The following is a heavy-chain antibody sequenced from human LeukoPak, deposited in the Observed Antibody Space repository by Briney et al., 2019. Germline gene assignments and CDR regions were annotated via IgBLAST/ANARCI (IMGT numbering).Heavy chain of an antibody. CDR3: GRGREAADN. J-gene: IGHJ4*02. CDR1: GFTFSRYW. CDR2: IKEDGSDE. V-gene: IGHV3-7*01. Sequence: GGSLRLSCVASGFTFSRYWMSWVRQAPGKGLEWVANIKEDGSDENYADSVKGRFTISRDNAKNSLYLQINSLTVEDTAVYYCGRGREAADNWGQGTLVTVSS. D-gene: IGHD6-13*01.